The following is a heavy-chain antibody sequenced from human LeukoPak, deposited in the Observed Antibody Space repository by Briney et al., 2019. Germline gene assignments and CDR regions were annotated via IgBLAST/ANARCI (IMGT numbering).Heavy chain of an antibody. Sequence: SETLSLTCAVSGGSISSGGYSWSWIRQPPGKGLEWIGYIYHSGSTYYNPSLRSRVTISVDRSKNQFSLKLSSVTAADTAVYYCARFDHYYGMDVWGQGTTVTVSS. V-gene: IGHV4-30-2*01. J-gene: IGHJ6*02. D-gene: IGHD3-9*01. CDR3: ARFDHYYGMDV. CDR1: GGSISSGGYS. CDR2: IYHSGST.